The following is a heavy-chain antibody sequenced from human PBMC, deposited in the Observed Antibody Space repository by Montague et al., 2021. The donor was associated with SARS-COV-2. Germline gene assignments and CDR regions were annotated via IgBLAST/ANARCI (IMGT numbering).Heavy chain of an antibody. CDR1: GGSIESGNW. Sequence: ETLSLTCTVSGGSIESGNWWSWVRQTPGKGLEWIGEILHTESTNFNPSLKTRVAMSVDKSGNQFSLKLTSLTAADTAVYYCATGINYYDFLALQSWGQGALVIVSS. D-gene: IGHD3/OR15-3a*01. V-gene: IGHV4-4*02. J-gene: IGHJ4*02. CDR3: ATGINYYDFLALQS. CDR2: ILHTEST.